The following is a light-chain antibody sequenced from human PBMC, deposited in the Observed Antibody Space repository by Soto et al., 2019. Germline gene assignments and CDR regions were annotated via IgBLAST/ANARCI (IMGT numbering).Light chain of an antibody. J-gene: IGKJ1*01. CDR1: QGISSY. CDR3: QQYYSYPRT. V-gene: IGKV1-8*01. CDR2: AAS. Sequence: AIRMTQSPSSFSASTGDKVTITCRASQGISSYLAWYQQKPGKAPKLLIYAASTLQSGVPSRISGSGSVTVFTLTISCLQSEDFANYYCQQYYSYPRTFGQGTKVEIK.